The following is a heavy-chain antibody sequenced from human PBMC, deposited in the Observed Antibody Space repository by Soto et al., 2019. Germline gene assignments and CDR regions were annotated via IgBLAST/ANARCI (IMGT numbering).Heavy chain of an antibody. J-gene: IGHJ6*02. CDR3: ARDHRGMDV. Sequence: ASVKVSCKASGYTFTSYGISWVRQAPGQGLEWMGIINPSGGSTSYAQKFQGRVTMTRDTSTSTVYMELSSLRSEDTAVYYCARDHRGMDVWGQGTTVTVSS. CDR1: GYTFTSYG. CDR2: INPSGGST. V-gene: IGHV1-46*01.